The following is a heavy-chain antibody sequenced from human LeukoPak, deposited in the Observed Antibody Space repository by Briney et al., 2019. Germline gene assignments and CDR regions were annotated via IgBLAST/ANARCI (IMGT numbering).Heavy chain of an antibody. D-gene: IGHD3-16*02. J-gene: IGHJ4*02. CDR3: ANRDYVWGSYRLP. CDR1: GFTFSSYA. Sequence: GGTLRLSCAASGFTFSSYAMSWVRQAPGKGLEWVSAISGSGGSTYYADSVKGRFTISRDNSKNTLYLQMNSLRAEDTAVYYCANRDYVWGSYRLPWGQGTLVTVSS. V-gene: IGHV3-23*01. CDR2: ISGSGGST.